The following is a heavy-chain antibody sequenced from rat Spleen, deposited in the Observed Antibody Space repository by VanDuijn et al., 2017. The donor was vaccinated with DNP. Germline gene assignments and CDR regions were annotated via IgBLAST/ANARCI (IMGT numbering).Heavy chain of an antibody. CDR1: GFSLTNYG. Sequence: QVQLKESGPVLVQASETLSLTCTVSGFSLTNYGVIWVRQSPGKGLEWMGIIWGHGSTHYNSALKSRLSINRDTSKSQVFLKMNSLQTEDTATYYCARDPKLRGYVMDAWGQGASVTVSS. CDR2: IWGHGST. V-gene: IGHV2S75*01. D-gene: IGHD1-11*01. J-gene: IGHJ4*01. CDR3: ARDPKLRGYVMDA.